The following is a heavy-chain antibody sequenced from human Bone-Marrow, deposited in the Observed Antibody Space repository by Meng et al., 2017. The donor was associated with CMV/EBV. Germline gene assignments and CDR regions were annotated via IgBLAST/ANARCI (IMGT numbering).Heavy chain of an antibody. CDR2: INHSGSP. D-gene: IGHD3-10*01. Sequence: GYYWSWIRQPPGKGLEWIGEINHSGSPNYNPSLKSRVTISVDTSKNQFSLKLSSVTAADTAVYYCARGSPPWYYGSGSYYNHYFDYWGQGTLVTVSS. CDR3: ARGSPPWYYGSGSYYNHYFDY. V-gene: IGHV4-34*01. CDR1: GYY. J-gene: IGHJ4*02.